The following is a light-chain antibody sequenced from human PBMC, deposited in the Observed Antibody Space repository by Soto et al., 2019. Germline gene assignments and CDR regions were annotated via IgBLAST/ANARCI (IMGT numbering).Light chain of an antibody. V-gene: IGKV3-20*01. CDR1: RSLSSDY. Sequence: IVLIQSPDTLSLSPGERATLSCRASRSLSSDYLAWYQQKPGQAPRLLFYHASRRATGTPDRFSVSGSGTDFTLTISRLEPEDFAVYYCQQHGTSPITFGQGTRLEI. J-gene: IGKJ5*01. CDR2: HAS. CDR3: QQHGTSPIT.